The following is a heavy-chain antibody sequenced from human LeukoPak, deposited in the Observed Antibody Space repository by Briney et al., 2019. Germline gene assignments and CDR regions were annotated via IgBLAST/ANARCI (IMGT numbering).Heavy chain of an antibody. CDR1: GDSVSSNSAA. CDR2: TYYRSKWFI. Sequence: SQTLSLTCAISGDSVSSNSAAWNWIRQSPSRGLERLGRTYYRSKWFIDYAVSVRSRITLNPDTSKNQFSLHLNSVTPEDTAVYYCARGYCSGGSCYAPDYWGQGTLVTVSS. J-gene: IGHJ4*02. V-gene: IGHV6-1*01. D-gene: IGHD2-15*01. CDR3: ARGYCSGGSCYAPDY.